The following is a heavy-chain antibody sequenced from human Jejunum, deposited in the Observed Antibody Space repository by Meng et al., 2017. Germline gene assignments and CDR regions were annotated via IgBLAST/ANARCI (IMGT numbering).Heavy chain of an antibody. CDR2: IYYSGST. J-gene: IGHJ5*02. Sequence: SETLSLTCTVPGGSISGYYWSWIRQAPGKGLEWIGFIYYSGSTKYNPSLKSRVTISIDTSENQLFLKMNSVTAADTAVYYCARESFGSGRNNWFDPWGQGSLVTVSS. V-gene: IGHV4-59*01. CDR1: GGSISGYY. D-gene: IGHD3-10*01. CDR3: ARESFGSGRNNWFDP.